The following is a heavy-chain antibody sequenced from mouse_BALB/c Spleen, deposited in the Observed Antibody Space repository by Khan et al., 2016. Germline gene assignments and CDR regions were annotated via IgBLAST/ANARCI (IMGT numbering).Heavy chain of an antibody. J-gene: IGHJ4*01. Sequence: HVQLKESGPGLVAPSQSLSITCTVSGFSLIAYGVNWVRQPPGKGLEWLGMIWGDGTTDFNSALKSRLNITKDNSKSQVFLKMNSLQTDDTARYYCARDGWGYYAMDYWGQGTSVTVSS. CDR2: IWGDGTT. CDR3: ARDGWGYYAMDY. D-gene: IGHD2-2*01. CDR1: GFSLIAYG. V-gene: IGHV2-6-7*01.